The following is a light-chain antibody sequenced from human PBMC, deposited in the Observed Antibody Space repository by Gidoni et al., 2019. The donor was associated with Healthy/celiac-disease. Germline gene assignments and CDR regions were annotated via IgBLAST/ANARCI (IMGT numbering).Light chain of an antibody. Sequence: QLVLTQSPPASASLGASVKLTCPLSSGHSSYAIAWPQQQPEKGPRYLMKLNSDGSHSKGDGIPDRFSGSSSGAERYLPISSLQSEDEADYYCQTWGTGIQVFGGGTKLTVL. CDR1: SGHSSYA. V-gene: IGLV4-69*01. CDR3: QTWGTGIQV. CDR2: LNSDGSH. J-gene: IGLJ2*01.